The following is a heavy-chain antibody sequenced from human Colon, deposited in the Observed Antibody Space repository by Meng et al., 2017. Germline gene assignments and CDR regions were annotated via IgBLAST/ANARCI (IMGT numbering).Heavy chain of an antibody. CDR2: INMYTGDP. J-gene: IGHJ4*02. CDR3: VRHNGDSDFDY. CDR1: GYSFRTYA. D-gene: IGHD2-21*02. V-gene: IGHV7-4-1*02. Sequence: QVQLVQSGSELKKPGASVKVSCKASGYSFRTYAINWVRQAHGQGLQWMGWINMYTGDPSYVEGFAGRFVFSLDISVSTAYLQISSLKAEDTAVYFCVRHNGDSDFDYWGQGTLVTVSS.